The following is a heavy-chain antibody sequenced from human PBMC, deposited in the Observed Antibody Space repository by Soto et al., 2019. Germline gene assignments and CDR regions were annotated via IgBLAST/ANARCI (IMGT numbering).Heavy chain of an antibody. CDR3: ARDRRGSLSY. CDR2: IIPILGIA. CDR1: GGTFSSYT. D-gene: IGHD2-15*01. Sequence: QVQLVQSGAEVQKPGSSVKVSCKASGGTFSSYTISWVRQAPGQGLEWMGRIIPILGIANYAQKFQGRVTITADKSTSTAYMELSSLRSEDTAVYYCARDRRGSLSYWGQGTLVTVSS. V-gene: IGHV1-69*08. J-gene: IGHJ4*02.